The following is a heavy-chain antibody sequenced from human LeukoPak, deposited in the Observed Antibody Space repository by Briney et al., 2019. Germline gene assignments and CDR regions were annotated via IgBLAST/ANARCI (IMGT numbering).Heavy chain of an antibody. Sequence: GGSLRLSCVTSGFIFSRYTMNWVRQAPGKGLEWVSYISSSGATKYYADSVKGRFTISRDNAKNSLYLQMNSLRAEDTAVYYRVGGDDYDAFDIWGQGTMVTVSS. CDR2: ISSSGATK. J-gene: IGHJ3*02. CDR1: GFIFSRYT. CDR3: VGGDDYDAFDI. V-gene: IGHV3-48*04. D-gene: IGHD3-16*01.